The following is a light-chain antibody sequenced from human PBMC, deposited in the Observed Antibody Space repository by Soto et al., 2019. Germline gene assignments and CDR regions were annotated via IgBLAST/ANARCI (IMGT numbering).Light chain of an antibody. Sequence: QCALTQPRSVSGSPGQSVTISCTGTSSDVGNYNYVSWYQQHPGTAPKLMVYDVSMRPSGVPDRFSGSKSGNTASLTISGLQAEDEADYYCCSYAGSYIFYVFGTGTKLTVL. CDR2: DVS. CDR1: SSDVGNYNY. CDR3: CSYAGSYIFYV. V-gene: IGLV2-11*01. J-gene: IGLJ1*01.